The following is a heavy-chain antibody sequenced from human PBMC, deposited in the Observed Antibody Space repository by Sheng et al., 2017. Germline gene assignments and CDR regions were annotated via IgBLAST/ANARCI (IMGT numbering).Heavy chain of an antibody. CDR3: ARDHIRDSDIDDYFDY. J-gene: IGHJ4*02. D-gene: IGHD2-15*01. V-gene: IGHV3-7*01. CDR1: GFTFTNYW. CDR2: IKEDGSEK. Sequence: EVQLVESGGGLVQPGGSLRLSCAAAGFTFTNYWMSWVRQAPGKGLEWVANIKEDGSEKYYVDTVKGRFTISRDNAKTSLYLQMNSLRAEDTAVYYCARDHIRDSDIDDYFDYWGQGTLVTVSS.